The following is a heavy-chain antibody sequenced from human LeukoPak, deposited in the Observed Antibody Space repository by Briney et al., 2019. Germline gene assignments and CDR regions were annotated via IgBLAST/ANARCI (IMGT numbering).Heavy chain of an antibody. CDR1: GFTFDDYG. CDR2: INWNGGST. D-gene: IGHD3-10*01. CDR3: ASSWGGSYYLGFDY. J-gene: IGHJ4*02. V-gene: IGHV3-20*04. Sequence: PGGSRRLSCAASGFTFDDYGMSWVRQVPGKGLEWVSGINWNGGSTGYPDSVKGRFTISRDNAKNSLYLQMNSLRAEDTALYYCASSWGGSYYLGFDYWGQETRDTVPS.